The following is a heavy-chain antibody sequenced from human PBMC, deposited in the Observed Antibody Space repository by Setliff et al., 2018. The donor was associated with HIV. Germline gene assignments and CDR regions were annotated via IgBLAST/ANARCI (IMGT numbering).Heavy chain of an antibody. CDR1: GGSITSTTYY. V-gene: IGHV4-39*02. CDR3: AREGDGIDF. J-gene: IGHJ4*02. D-gene: IGHD2-21*02. CDR2: IHYTGNT. Sequence: SETLSLTCTVSGGSITSTTYYWGWIRQPPGKGLEWIGTIHYTGNTYHNPSLKNRVTISVEASKNQISLKLTAVTAADSAVYYCAREGDGIDFWGQGTLVTVSS.